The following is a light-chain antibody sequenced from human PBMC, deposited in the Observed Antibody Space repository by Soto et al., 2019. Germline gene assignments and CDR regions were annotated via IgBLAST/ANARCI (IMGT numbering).Light chain of an antibody. CDR3: QQYQSYSET. J-gene: IGKJ1*01. CDR2: DAS. V-gene: IGKV1-5*01. Sequence: DIQMTQSPSTLSASVGDRVTITCRASQSVSTRLAWYQQKPGKAPKLLIYDASSLPTGVPSRFSGSGSGAEFPLTISSLQADDFANYYRQQYQSYSETFGHGTKVEIK. CDR1: QSVSTR.